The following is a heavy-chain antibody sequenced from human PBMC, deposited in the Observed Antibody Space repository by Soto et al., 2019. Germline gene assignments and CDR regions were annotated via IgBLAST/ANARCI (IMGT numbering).Heavy chain of an antibody. CDR1: GYTLTSDG. D-gene: IGHD6-19*01. Sequence: ASVKLSCKASGYTLTSDGIRWVRQAPGQGLEWMGWISAYNGNTNYAQKLQGRVTMTTDTSTSTAYMELRSLRSDDTAVYYCARGNRYSSRYAFDIWGQGTMVTVSS. CDR3: ARGNRYSSRYAFDI. V-gene: IGHV1-18*01. CDR2: ISAYNGNT. J-gene: IGHJ3*02.